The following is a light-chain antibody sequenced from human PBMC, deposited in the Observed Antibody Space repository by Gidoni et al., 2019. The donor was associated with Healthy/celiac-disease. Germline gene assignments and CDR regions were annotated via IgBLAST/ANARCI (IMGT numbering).Light chain of an antibody. V-gene: IGKV3-20*01. CDR3: QQYGSSPLT. Sequence: IVLTQSPGTLSLSPGERATLSCRASQSVSSSYLAWYQQKPGQAPRLLIYGASSRATGIPDRFSGSGSGTDFTLTISRLDPEDFAVYYCQQYGSSPLTFGQGTKVEIK. J-gene: IGKJ1*01. CDR1: QSVSSSY. CDR2: GAS.